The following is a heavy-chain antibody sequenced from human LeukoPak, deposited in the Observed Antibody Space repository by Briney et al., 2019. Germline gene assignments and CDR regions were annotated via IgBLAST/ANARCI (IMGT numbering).Heavy chain of an antibody. Sequence: PSETLSLTCTVSGGSISSGNFYWSWIRQPPGKGLEWIGYIFYLGSTYYNPSLKSRVTISVDTSKNQFSLKLSSVTAADTAVYYCARARIQLWSGHQYYYYYYGMDVWGQGTTVTVSS. CDR1: GGSISSGNFY. J-gene: IGHJ6*02. D-gene: IGHD5-18*01. CDR3: ARARIQLWSGHQYYYYYYGMDV. CDR2: IFYLGST. V-gene: IGHV4-30-4*01.